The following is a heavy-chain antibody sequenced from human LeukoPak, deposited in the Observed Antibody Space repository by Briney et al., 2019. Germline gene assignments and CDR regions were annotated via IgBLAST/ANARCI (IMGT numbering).Heavy chain of an antibody. V-gene: IGHV3-7*01. J-gene: IGHJ4*02. CDR3: ARVGYDFWSGYHGQDY. Sequence: GGSLRLSCAASGFTFSSYWMSWVRQAPGKGLEWVANIKQDGSEKYYVDSVKGRFTISRDNAKNSLYLQMNSLRAEDTAVYYCARVGYDFWSGYHGQDYWGQGTLVTVSS. D-gene: IGHD3-3*01. CDR1: GFTFSSYW. CDR2: IKQDGSEK.